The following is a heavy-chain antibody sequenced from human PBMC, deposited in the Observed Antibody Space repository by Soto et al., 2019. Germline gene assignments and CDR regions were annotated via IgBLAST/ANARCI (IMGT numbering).Heavy chain of an antibody. D-gene: IGHD1-26*01. V-gene: IGHV3-30-3*01. Sequence: PGGSLRLSCAASGFTFSSYAMHWVRQAPGKGLEWVAVISYDGSNKYYADSVKGRFTISRDNSKNTLYLQMNSLRAEDTAVYYCARGGVGGLAVDAFDIWGQGTMVTVSS. CDR1: GFTFSSYA. J-gene: IGHJ3*02. CDR3: ARGGVGGLAVDAFDI. CDR2: ISYDGSNK.